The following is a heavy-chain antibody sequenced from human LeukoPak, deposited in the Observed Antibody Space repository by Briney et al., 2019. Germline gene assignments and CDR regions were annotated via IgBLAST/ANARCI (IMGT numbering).Heavy chain of an antibody. Sequence: GGSLRLSCAASGFTFSSYAMHWVRQAPGKGLEWVSAISGSGGSTYYADSVKGRFTISRDNSKNTLYLQMNSLRAEDTAVYYCAIFRSGYYYGMDVWGQGTTVTVSS. V-gene: IGHV3-23*01. J-gene: IGHJ6*02. D-gene: IGHD3-9*01. CDR2: ISGSGGST. CDR1: GFTFSSYA. CDR3: AIFRSGYYYGMDV.